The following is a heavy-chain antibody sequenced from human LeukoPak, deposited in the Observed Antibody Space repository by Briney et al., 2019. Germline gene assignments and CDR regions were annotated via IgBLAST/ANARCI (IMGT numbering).Heavy chain of an antibody. CDR2: IYYSGST. V-gene: IGHV4-59*12. Sequence: SETLSLTCTVSGGSISSYYWSWIRQPPGKGLEWIGNIYYSGSTYYNPSLKSRVTISVDTSKNQFSLKLSSVTAADTAVYYCARDRDYDTKSFDYWGQGTLVTVSS. CDR3: ARDRDYDTKSFDY. D-gene: IGHD3-9*01. CDR1: GGSISSYY. J-gene: IGHJ4*02.